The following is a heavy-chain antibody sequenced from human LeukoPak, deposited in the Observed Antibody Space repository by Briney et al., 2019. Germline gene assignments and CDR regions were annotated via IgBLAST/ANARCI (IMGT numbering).Heavy chain of an antibody. CDR3: ARQQTFGIVRDTAFDI. CDR2: ISYDGSNA. Sequence: GGSLRLSCAASGFTFSSYGMHWVRQAPGKGLEWVAVISYDGSNAYYADSVKGRFTISRDNSNNTLYVQVNSLRPEDTAVYYCARQQTFGIVRDTAFDIWGHGTMVTVSS. CDR1: GFTFSSYG. V-gene: IGHV3-30*03. D-gene: IGHD3-3*01. J-gene: IGHJ3*02.